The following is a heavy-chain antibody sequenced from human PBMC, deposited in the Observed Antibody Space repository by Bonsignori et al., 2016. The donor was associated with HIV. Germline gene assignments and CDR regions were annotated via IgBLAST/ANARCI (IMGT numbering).Heavy chain of an antibody. V-gene: IGHV3-15*01. CDR2: IKSKTDGGTT. J-gene: IGHJ3*02. Sequence: WIRQPPGKGLEWVGRIKSKTDGGTTDYAAPVKGRFTILRDDSKNTLYLQMNSLKTEDTAVYYCTARGDAFDMWGQGTMVTVSS. CDR3: TARGDAFDM.